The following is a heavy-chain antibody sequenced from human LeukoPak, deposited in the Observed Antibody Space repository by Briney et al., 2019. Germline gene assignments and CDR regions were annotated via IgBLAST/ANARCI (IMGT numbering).Heavy chain of an antibody. V-gene: IGHV5-51*01. D-gene: IGHD3-16*01. CDR2: IYPGDSDT. J-gene: IGHJ5*02. CDR3: ARQRFTMRAYAGNWFDP. CDR1: GYNFNTYW. Sequence: GESLKISCKGSGYNFNTYWIAWLRQMPEKGLEWMGIIYPGDSDTKYSPSFQGLVTISADKSADTSISTAYLQWTSLRASDTAMYYCARQRFTMRAYAGNWFDPWGQGTLVTVSS.